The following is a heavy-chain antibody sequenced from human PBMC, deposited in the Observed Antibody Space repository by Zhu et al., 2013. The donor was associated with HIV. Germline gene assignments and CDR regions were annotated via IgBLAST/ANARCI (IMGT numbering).Heavy chain of an antibody. CDR2: IIPIFATA. CDR3: AQQRSYGGLSIWFDP. D-gene: IGHD4-17*01. CDR1: GGTFTNYA. V-gene: IGHV1-69*06. Sequence: QVQLVQSGAEVKKPGSSVKVSCEASGGTFTNYAFTWVRQAPGQGLEWMGGIIPIFATANYAQNFQGRVRITADKSTSIAFMDLSGLTSDDTAVYYCAQQRSYGGLSIWFDPWGQGTLVTVSS. J-gene: IGHJ5*02.